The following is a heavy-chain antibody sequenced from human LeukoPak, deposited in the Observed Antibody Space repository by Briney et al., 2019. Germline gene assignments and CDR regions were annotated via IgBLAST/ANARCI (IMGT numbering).Heavy chain of an antibody. J-gene: IGHJ5*02. CDR1: GYTFTSYG. D-gene: IGHD2-15*01. V-gene: IGHV7-4-1*02. Sequence: WASVKVSCKASGYTFTSYGISWVRQAPGQGLEWMGWINTNTGNPTYAQGFTGRFVFSLDTSVSTAYLQISSLKAEDTAVYYCARQLYGSGGSDPHHWGQGTLVTVSS. CDR2: INTNTGNP. CDR3: ARQLYGSGGSDPHH.